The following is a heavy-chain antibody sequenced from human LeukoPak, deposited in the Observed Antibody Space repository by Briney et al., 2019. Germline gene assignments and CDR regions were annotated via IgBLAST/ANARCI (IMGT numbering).Heavy chain of an antibody. CDR2: ISGSGGST. V-gene: IGHV3-23*01. CDR3: AKGLVRGVIIYYYYGMDV. D-gene: IGHD3-10*01. Sequence: GGSLRLSCAASGFTFSSYAMSWVRQAPGKGLEWVSAISGSGGSTYYADSVKGRFTISRDNSKNTLYLQMNSLRAEDTAVYYCAKGLVRGVIIYYYYGMDVWCQGTTVTVSS. CDR1: GFTFSSYA. J-gene: IGHJ6*02.